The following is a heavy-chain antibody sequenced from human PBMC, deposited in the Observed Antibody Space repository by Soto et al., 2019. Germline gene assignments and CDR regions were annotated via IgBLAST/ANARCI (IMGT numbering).Heavy chain of an antibody. D-gene: IGHD4-4*01. CDR3: AREGRLQSFDY. V-gene: IGHV4-30-4*01. Sequence: PSETLSLTCTVSGGSISNPDHYWSWIRQPPVKGLEWIGSIFYNGDTSYNPSLESRLSLSVDTSKNQFSLSLSSVTASDTAVYFCAREGRLQSFDYWGQGTLVTVSS. J-gene: IGHJ4*02. CDR2: IFYNGDT. CDR1: GGSISNPDHY.